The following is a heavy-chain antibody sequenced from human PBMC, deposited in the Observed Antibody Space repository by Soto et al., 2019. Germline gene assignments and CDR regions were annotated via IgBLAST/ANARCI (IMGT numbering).Heavy chain of an antibody. Sequence: QVQLVQSGAEVKKPGASVKVSCKASGYTFTSYGISWVRQAPGQGLEWMGWISVYNGNTKYAQKLQGRVTMTTDTSTSTAYMELRSLRSDDTAVYYCAREGYCSGGSCYEGYYYSDGMDVWGQGNTVTVSS. D-gene: IGHD2-15*01. CDR3: AREGYCSGGSCYEGYYYSDGMDV. CDR2: ISVYNGNT. J-gene: IGHJ6*02. V-gene: IGHV1-18*01. CDR1: GYTFTSYG.